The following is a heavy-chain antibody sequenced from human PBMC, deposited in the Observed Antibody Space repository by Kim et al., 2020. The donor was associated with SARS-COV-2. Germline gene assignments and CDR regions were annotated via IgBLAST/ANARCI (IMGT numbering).Heavy chain of an antibody. Sequence: EKDYVDSVKGRFTISRDNAKNSLYLQMNSLRAEDTAVYYCARGRLLRVDYWGQGTLVTVSS. J-gene: IGHJ4*02. CDR3: ARGRLLRVDY. V-gene: IGHV3-7*04. D-gene: IGHD2-21*02. CDR2: EK.